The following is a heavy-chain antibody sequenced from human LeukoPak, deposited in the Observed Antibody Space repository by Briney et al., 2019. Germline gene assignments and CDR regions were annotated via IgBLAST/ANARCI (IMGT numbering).Heavy chain of an antibody. CDR1: GFTFSTNA. CDR2: IYSGGST. CDR3: ARDRPPTYDILTGYYKGGYGMDV. V-gene: IGHV3-53*04. D-gene: IGHD3-9*01. Sequence: GGSLRLSCAASGFTFSTNAMSWVRQAPGKGLEWVSVIYSGGSTYYADSVKGRFTISRHNSKNTLYLQMNSLRAEDTAVYYCARDRPPTYDILTGYYKGGYGMDVWGQGTTVTVSS. J-gene: IGHJ6*02.